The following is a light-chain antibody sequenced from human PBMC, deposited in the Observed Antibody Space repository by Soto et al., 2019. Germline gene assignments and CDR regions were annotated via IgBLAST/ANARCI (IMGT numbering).Light chain of an antibody. Sequence: QSALTQPASVSGSPGQSITISCTGTSSDVGGYNYVSWYQQHPGKAPKLMIYEVSNRPSGVSNRFSGSKSGNTASLTISGLQAEDEADYYCRSYISSSIDYVFGTGTKLTVL. CDR1: SSDVGGYNY. CDR3: RSYISSSIDYV. V-gene: IGLV2-14*01. J-gene: IGLJ1*01. CDR2: EVS.